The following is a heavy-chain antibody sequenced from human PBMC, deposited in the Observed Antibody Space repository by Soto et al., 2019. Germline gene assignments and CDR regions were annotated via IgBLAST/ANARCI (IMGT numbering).Heavy chain of an antibody. J-gene: IGHJ6*02. CDR3: SSSHLGTTPYGMDF. D-gene: IGHD1-1*01. CDR1: RYRFSNYV. CDR2: INAGNGNT. V-gene: IGHV1-3*01. Sequence: ASAKVACKSSRYRFSNYVVHWVRQAPGQRLEWMGWINAGNGNTKYSQKFQGRVTITRDTSASTAYMELSSLRSEDTAVYYCSSSHLGTTPYGMDFWGQGTPVTVSS.